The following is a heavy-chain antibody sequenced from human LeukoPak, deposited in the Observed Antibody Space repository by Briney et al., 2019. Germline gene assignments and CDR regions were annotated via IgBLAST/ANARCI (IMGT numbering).Heavy chain of an antibody. V-gene: IGHV3-66*01. CDR3: ARGIFGVVTLYYGMDV. J-gene: IGHJ6*02. D-gene: IGHD3-3*01. CDR1: GFTVSSNY. CDR2: IYSGGST. Sequence: GSLRLSCAASGFTVSSNYMSWVRQAPGKGLEWVSVIYSGGSTYYADSVKGRFTISRDNSKNTLYLQMNSLRAEDTAVYYCARGIFGVVTLYYGMDVWGQGTTVTVSS.